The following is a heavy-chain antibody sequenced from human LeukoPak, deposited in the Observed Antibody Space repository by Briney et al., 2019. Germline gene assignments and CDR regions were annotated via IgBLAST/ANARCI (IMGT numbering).Heavy chain of an antibody. V-gene: IGHV4-59*01. CDR2: IYYSGST. Sequence: SETLSLTCTVSGGSISSYYWSWIRQPPGKGLEWIGSIYYSGSTTYNPSLKSRVTISVDTSKNQFSLKLSSVTAADTAVYYCARDGLVRQHQFWGDYYYYGMDVWGQGTTVTVSS. CDR3: ARDGLVRQHQFWGDYYYYGMDV. CDR1: GGSISSYY. D-gene: IGHD3-16*01. J-gene: IGHJ6*02.